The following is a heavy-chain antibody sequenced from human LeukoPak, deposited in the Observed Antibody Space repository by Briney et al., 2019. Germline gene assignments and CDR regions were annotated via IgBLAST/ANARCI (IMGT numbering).Heavy chain of an antibody. CDR2: IYYSGST. D-gene: IGHD3/OR15-3a*01. CDR1: GGSISSYY. V-gene: IGHV4-59*08. J-gene: IGHJ5*02. Sequence: SETLSLTCTVSGGSISSYYWSWIRQPPGKGLEWIGYIYYSGSTNYNPSLKSRVTISVDMSKNQFSLKLSSVTAADTAVYYCARHGLVNWFDPWGQGTLVTVSS. CDR3: ARHGLVNWFDP.